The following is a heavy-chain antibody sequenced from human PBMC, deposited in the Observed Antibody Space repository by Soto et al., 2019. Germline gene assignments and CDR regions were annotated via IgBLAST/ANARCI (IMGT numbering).Heavy chain of an antibody. Sequence: GGSLRLSCAASDSGFTFNTYSLNWVRQAPGKGLEWVSSISGSSEFIYYAESVKGRFTISRDNRKNSVYLQMKSLRAEDTAVYYCAKAGGGSGYLFALDICGQGTMGTVSS. V-gene: IGHV3-21*01. J-gene: IGHJ3*02. CDR1: DSGFTFNTYS. D-gene: IGHD3-22*01. CDR2: ISGSSEFI. CDR3: AKAGGGSGYLFALDI.